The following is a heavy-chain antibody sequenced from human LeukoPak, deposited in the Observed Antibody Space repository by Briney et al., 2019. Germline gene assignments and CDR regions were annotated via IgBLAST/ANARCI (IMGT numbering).Heavy chain of an antibody. J-gene: IGHJ5*02. CDR1: GFTFSSYA. V-gene: IGHV3-30*04. CDR2: ISHDGSRT. CDR3: AKDAGQWQNWNWFAP. D-gene: IGHD6-19*01. Sequence: GGSLRLSCAVSGFTFSSYAMHWVRQAPGKGLELVAAISHDGSRTYSGDSVQGRFTISRDNSKNTLFLEMNSLRPEDTAMYYCAKDAGQWQNWNWFAPWGQGTLVIVSS.